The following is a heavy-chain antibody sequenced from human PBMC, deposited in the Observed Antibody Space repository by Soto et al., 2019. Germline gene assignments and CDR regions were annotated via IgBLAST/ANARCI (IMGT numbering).Heavy chain of an antibody. D-gene: IGHD3-22*01. J-gene: IGHJ5*02. CDR3: ARVPGGYYSGGGKGFDP. V-gene: IGHV4-31*03. CDR1: GGSISSGGYY. Sequence: PSETLSLTCTVSGGSISSGGYYWSWIRQHPGKGLEWIGYIYYSGSTYYNPSLKSRVTISVDTSKNQFSLKLSSVTAADTAVYYCARVPGGYYSGGGKGFDPWGQGTLVTVSS. CDR2: IYYSGST.